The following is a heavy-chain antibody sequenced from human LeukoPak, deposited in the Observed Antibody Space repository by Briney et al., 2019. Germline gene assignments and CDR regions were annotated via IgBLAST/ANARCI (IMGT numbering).Heavy chain of an antibody. V-gene: IGHV1-69*13. CDR1: GGTFSSYA. Sequence: ASVKVSCKASGGTFSSYAISWVRQAPGQGLEWMGGIIPIFGTANYAQKFQGRVTITADESTSTAYMELSSLRSEDTAVYYCARDLEGEYCSGGSCSPEYYYYGMDVWGQGTTVTVSS. D-gene: IGHD2-15*01. CDR3: ARDLEGEYCSGGSCSPEYYYYGMDV. J-gene: IGHJ6*02. CDR2: IIPIFGTA.